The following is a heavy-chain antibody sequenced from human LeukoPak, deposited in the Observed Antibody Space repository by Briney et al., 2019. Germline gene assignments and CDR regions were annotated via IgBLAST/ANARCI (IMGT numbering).Heavy chain of an antibody. Sequence: GGSLRLSCAASGFTFSSYGMHWVRQAPGKGLEWVAVIWYDGSNKYYADSVKGRFTISRDNSKSTLYLQMNSLRAEDTAVYYCARNSLIPRPYYYYGMDVWGQGTTVTVSS. V-gene: IGHV3-33*01. CDR2: IWYDGSNK. D-gene: IGHD2-2*02. CDR1: GFTFSSYG. J-gene: IGHJ6*02. CDR3: ARNSLIPRPYYYYGMDV.